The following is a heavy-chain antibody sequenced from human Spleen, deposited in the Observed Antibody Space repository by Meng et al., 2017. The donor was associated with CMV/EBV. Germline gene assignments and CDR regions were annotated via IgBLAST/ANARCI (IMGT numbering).Heavy chain of an antibody. J-gene: IGHJ4*02. CDR3: ARDLSNSDWYSIPPFDY. CDR2: INPSGTST. V-gene: IGHV1-46*01. D-gene: IGHD6-19*01. CDR1: GYTFTRYY. Sequence: ASVKVSCKASGYTFTRYYIHWVRQAPGQGLEWMGVINPSGTSTTYAQKFQGGVTMTSDTSTGTAYMELRSLRSDDTAVYYCARDLSNSDWYSIPPFDYWGQGTLVTVSS.